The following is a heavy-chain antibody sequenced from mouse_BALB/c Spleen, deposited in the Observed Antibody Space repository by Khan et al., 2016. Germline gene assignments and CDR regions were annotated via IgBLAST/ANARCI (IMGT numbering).Heavy chain of an antibody. CDR3: AREGLRRGFAY. CDR2: ISDGGSYT. J-gene: IGHJ3*01. V-gene: IGHV5-4*02. CDR1: GFTFSDYY. Sequence: EVELVESGGGLVKPGGSLKLSCAASGFTFSDYYMYWVRQTPEKRLEWVATISDGGSYTYYPDSVKGRFTISRDNAKNNLYLQMSSLKSEDTAMSYCAREGLRRGFAYWGQGTLVTDSA. D-gene: IGHD2-4*01.